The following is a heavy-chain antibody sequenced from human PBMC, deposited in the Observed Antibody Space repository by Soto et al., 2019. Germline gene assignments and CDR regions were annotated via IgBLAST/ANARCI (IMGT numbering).Heavy chain of an antibody. CDR1: GFTFSSYA. V-gene: IGHV3-23*01. D-gene: IGHD4-17*01. CDR3: AKDRNGGDYYYYYNYYMDV. J-gene: IGHJ6*03. CDR2: ISGSGGST. Sequence: GGSLRLSCAASGFTFSSYAMSWVRQAPGKGLEWVSAISGSGGSTYYADSVKGRFTISRDNSKNTLYLQMNSLRAEDTAVYYCAKDRNGGDYYYYYNYYMDVWGKGTTVTVSS.